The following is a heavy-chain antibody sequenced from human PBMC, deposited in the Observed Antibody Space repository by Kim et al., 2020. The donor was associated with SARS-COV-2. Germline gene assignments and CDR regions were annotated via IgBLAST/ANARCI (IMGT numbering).Heavy chain of an antibody. Sequence: SETLSLTCTVSGYSISSGYYWGWIRQPPGKGLEWIGSIYHSGSTYYNPSLKSRVTISVDTSKNQFSLKLSSVTAADTAVYYCARVNSGYDFDYWGQGTLVTVSS. CDR2: IYHSGST. CDR3: ARVNSGYDFDY. V-gene: IGHV4-38-2*02. J-gene: IGHJ4*02. CDR1: GYSISSGYY. D-gene: IGHD5-12*01.